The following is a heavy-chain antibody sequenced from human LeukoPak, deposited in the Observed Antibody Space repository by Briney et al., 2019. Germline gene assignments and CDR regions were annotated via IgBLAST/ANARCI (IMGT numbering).Heavy chain of an antibody. D-gene: IGHD3-22*01. CDR2: IYYSVST. J-gene: IGHJ5*02. CDR1: GGSISSYY. V-gene: IGHV4-59*01. CDR3: ARAHIITGSNWFDP. Sequence: SETLSLTCTVSGGSISSYYWSWIRQPPGKGLEWIGYIYYSVSTNYNPSLKSRVTISVDTSKNQFSLKLSSVTAADTAVYYCARAHIITGSNWFDPWGQGTLVTVSS.